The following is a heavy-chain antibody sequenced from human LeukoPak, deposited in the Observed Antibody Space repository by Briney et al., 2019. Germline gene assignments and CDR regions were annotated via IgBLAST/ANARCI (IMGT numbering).Heavy chain of an antibody. CDR3: ARMPSYSNYAYYFMDV. CDR1: GFTFSTYR. CDR2: ISSSSSLI. V-gene: IGHV3-21*01. Sequence: GGSPRLSCAASGFTFSTYRMHWVRQAPGKGLEWVSSISSSSSLIKYADSQKGRFTISRDNAKNSLYLQMSGLRADDTAVYYCARMPSYSNYAYYFMDVWGKGTTVTVSS. J-gene: IGHJ6*03. D-gene: IGHD4-11*01.